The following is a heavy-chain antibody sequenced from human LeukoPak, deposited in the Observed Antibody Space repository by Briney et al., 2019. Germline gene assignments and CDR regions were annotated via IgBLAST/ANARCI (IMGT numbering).Heavy chain of an antibody. CDR3: ARADYYGSGSYPFDY. CDR1: GGSISSSSYY. J-gene: IGHJ4*02. CDR2: IYYSGST. D-gene: IGHD3-10*01. Sequence: SETLSLTCTVSGGSISSSSYYWGWIRQPPGKGLEWIGSIYYSGSTYYNPSLKSRVTISVDTSKNQFSLKLSSVTAADTAVYYCARADYYGSGSYPFDYWGQGTLVTVSS. V-gene: IGHV4-39*07.